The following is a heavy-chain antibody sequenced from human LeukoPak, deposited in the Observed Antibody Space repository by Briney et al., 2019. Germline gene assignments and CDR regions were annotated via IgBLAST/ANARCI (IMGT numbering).Heavy chain of an antibody. CDR2: ISSSSSYI. Sequence: PGGSLRLSCAASGFTFSSYSMNWVRQAPGKGLEWVSSISSSSSYIYYADSVKGRFTISRDNAKNSLYLQMNSLRAEDTAVYYCARDPNIVVVPAAIGPYYYYGMDVWGQGTTVTVSS. D-gene: IGHD2-2*01. CDR3: ARDPNIVVVPAAIGPYYYYGMDV. V-gene: IGHV3-21*01. CDR1: GFTFSSYS. J-gene: IGHJ6*02.